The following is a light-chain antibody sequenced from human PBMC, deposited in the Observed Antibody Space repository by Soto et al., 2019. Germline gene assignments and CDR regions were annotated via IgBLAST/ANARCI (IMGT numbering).Light chain of an antibody. J-gene: IGKJ1*01. CDR1: QRVLYSSSNKNY. CDR2: WAS. CDR3: QQYCSSPWT. V-gene: IGKV4-1*01. Sequence: DIVMTQSPDSLAVSLGERATINCKSSQRVLYSSSNKNYLAWYQQKPGQPPKLLIYWASTRESGVPDRFSGSGSGTDFTLTISSLQADDVAVYYCQQYCSSPWTFGRRTKVEIK.